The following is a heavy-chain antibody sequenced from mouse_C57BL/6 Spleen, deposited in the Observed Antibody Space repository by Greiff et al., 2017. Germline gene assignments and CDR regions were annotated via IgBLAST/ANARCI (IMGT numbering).Heavy chain of an antibody. CDR3: ARTEGNGYFDV. CDR1: GYTFTNYW. CDR2: IYPGGGYT. D-gene: IGHD2-1*01. J-gene: IGHJ1*03. V-gene: IGHV1-63*01. Sequence: QVQLQQSGAELVRPGTSVKMSCKASGYTFTNYWIGWAKQRPGHGLEWIGDIYPGGGYTKYNEKFKGKATLTADKSSSTAYMQFSSLTSEDSAIYYCARTEGNGYFDVWGTGTTVTVSS.